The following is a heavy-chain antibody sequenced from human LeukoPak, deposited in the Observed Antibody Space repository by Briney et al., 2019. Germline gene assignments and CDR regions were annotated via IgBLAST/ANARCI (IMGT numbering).Heavy chain of an antibody. Sequence: GGSLRLSCAASGFTVSSNYMSWVRQAPGKGLEWVSGISGGGVSTYSADSVKGRFTISRDSSKNTLSLQMNSLRADDTAVYYCAKAIVVAGKSLYYYGMDVWGQGTTVTVSS. CDR3: AKAIVVAGKSLYYYGMDV. D-gene: IGHD6-19*01. CDR2: ISGGGVST. J-gene: IGHJ6*02. V-gene: IGHV3-23*01. CDR1: GFTVSSNY.